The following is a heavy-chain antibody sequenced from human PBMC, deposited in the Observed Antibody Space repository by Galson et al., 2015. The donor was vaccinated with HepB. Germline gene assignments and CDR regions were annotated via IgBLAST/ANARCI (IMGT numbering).Heavy chain of an antibody. V-gene: IGHV3-11*06. CDR1: GFTFSDYY. CDR3: ARGVYYFDY. Sequence: SLRLSCAASGFTFSDYYMSWIRQAPGKGLEWVSYISSSSSYTNYADSVKGRSTISRDNAKNSLYLQMNSLRAEDTAVYYCARGVYYFDYWGRGTLVTVSS. D-gene: IGHD6-6*01. CDR2: ISSSSSYT. J-gene: IGHJ4*02.